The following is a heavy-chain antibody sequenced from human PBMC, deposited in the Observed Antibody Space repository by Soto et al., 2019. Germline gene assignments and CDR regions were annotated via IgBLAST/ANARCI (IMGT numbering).Heavy chain of an antibody. D-gene: IGHD5-18*01. CDR2: INPNSGGT. CDR3: ARSERGYSRTGGMDV. V-gene: IGHV1-2*04. Sequence: QVQLVQSGAEVKKPGASVKVSCKASGYTFTGYYMHWVRQAPGQGLEWMGWINPNSGGTNYAQKFQGWVTMTRDTSISTAYMELSRLRSDDTAVYYCARSERGYSRTGGMDVWGQGTTVTVSS. J-gene: IGHJ6*02. CDR1: GYTFTGYY.